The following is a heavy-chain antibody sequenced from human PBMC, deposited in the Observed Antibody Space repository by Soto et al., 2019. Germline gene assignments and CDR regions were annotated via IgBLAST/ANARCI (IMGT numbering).Heavy chain of an antibody. J-gene: IGHJ4*02. Sequence: SQTLSLTCAISGESVSRHSAACNWIRQSPSRGLEWLIRTYYRYKWYNDYAVSVKSRITITPDTSKNQVSLQLNSVTSEDTAVYYCARDPPDFHSAFDFWGQGTLVTVSS. D-gene: IGHD4-4*01. CDR2: TYYRYKWYN. CDR1: GESVSRHSAA. CDR3: ARDPPDFHSAFDF. V-gene: IGHV6-1*01.